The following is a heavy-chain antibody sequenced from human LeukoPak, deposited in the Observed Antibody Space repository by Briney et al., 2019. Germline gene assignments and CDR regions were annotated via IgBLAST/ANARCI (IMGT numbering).Heavy chain of an antibody. D-gene: IGHD4-23*01. CDR1: GYTFTGYY. V-gene: IGHV1-2*02. CDR3: ASSGGNTGPEEQKYFQH. J-gene: IGHJ1*01. CDR2: INPNSGGT. Sequence: ASVKVSCKASGYTFTGYYMHWVPQAPGQGLEWMGWINPNSGGTNYAQKFQGRVTVTRDTSISTAYMELSRLRSDDTAVYYCASSGGNTGPEEQKYFQHWGQGTLVTVSS.